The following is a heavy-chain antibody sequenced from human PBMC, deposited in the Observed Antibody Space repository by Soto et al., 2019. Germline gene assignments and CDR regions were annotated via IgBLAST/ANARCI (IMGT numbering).Heavy chain of an antibody. CDR3: ATYYYGSGIEAH. Sequence: ASVKVSCKASGYTFTSYAINWVRQATGQGLEWMGWMNPNSGNTGYAQKFQGRVTMTRNTSISTAYMELSSLRSEDTAVYYCATYYYGSGIEAHWGQGTLVTVSS. CDR2: MNPNSGNT. V-gene: IGHV1-8*01. J-gene: IGHJ4*02. D-gene: IGHD3-10*01. CDR1: GYTFTSYA.